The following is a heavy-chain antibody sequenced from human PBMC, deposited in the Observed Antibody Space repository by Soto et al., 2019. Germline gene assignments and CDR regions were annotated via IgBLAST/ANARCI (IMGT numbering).Heavy chain of an antibody. CDR1: GGSISSYY. D-gene: IGHD1-26*01. CDR3: ARMLIRMGDDYYYYGMDV. J-gene: IGHJ6*02. Sequence: PSETLSLTCTVSGGSISSYYWSWIRQPPGKGLEWIGYIYYSGSTNYSPSLKSRVTISVDTSKNQFSLKLSSVTAADTAVYYCARMLIRMGDDYYYYGMDVWGQGTTVTVSS. CDR2: IYYSGST. V-gene: IGHV4-59*01.